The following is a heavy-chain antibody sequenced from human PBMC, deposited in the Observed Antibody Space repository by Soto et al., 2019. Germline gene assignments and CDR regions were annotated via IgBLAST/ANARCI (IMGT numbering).Heavy chain of an antibody. V-gene: IGHV1-18*04. D-gene: IGHD3-3*01. CDR1: GYTFTSYG. J-gene: IGHJ5*02. Sequence: ASEKVSCKASGYTFTSYGISWVRQAPGQGLEWMGWISAYNGNTNYAQKLQGRVTMTTDTSTSTAYMELRSLRSDDTAVYYCARELSGGYDFWSGYWSPNWFDPWGQGTLVTVSS. CDR2: ISAYNGNT. CDR3: ARELSGGYDFWSGYWSPNWFDP.